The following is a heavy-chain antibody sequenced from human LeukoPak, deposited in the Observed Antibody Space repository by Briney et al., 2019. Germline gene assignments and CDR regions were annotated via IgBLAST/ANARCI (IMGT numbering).Heavy chain of an antibody. Sequence: GGSLRLSCAASGFTFSSYAMHWVRQAPGKGLEWVAVISYDESNKYYADSVKGRFTISRDNSKNTLHLQMNSLRAEDTAVYYCARDGGYCSSSNCHGDYWGQGTLVTVSS. J-gene: IGHJ4*02. CDR2: ISYDESNK. CDR1: GFTFSSYA. V-gene: IGHV3-30-3*01. CDR3: ARDGGYCSSSNCHGDY. D-gene: IGHD2-2*01.